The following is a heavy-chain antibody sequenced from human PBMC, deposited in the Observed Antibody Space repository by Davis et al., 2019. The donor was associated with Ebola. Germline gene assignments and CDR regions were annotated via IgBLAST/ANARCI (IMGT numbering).Heavy chain of an antibody. Sequence: SVKVSCKASGGTFSDSGISWVRQAPGQGLEWMGGIIPFFGTINYAQKFQGRVTITADKSTNTYYMDLSSLRFEDTAVYYCARMTATPRPNWFDPWGQGTLVTVSS. J-gene: IGHJ5*02. V-gene: IGHV1-69*06. CDR1: GGTFSDSG. D-gene: IGHD2-21*02. CDR3: ARMTATPRPNWFDP. CDR2: IIPFFGTI.